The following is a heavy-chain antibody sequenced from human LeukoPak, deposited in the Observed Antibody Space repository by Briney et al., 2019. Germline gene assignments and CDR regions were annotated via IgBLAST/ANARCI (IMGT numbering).Heavy chain of an antibody. CDR2: ISSSSSYI. V-gene: IGHV3-21*01. CDR3: AGGLTGGITMVRGANGPQNFDY. J-gene: IGHJ4*02. Sequence: GGSLRLSCAASGFTFSSYSMNWVRQAPGKGLEWVSSISSSSSYIYYADSVKGRFTISRDNAKNSLYLQMNSLRAEDTAVYYCAGGLTGGITMVRGANGPQNFDYWGQGTLVTVSS. D-gene: IGHD3-10*01. CDR1: GFTFSSYS.